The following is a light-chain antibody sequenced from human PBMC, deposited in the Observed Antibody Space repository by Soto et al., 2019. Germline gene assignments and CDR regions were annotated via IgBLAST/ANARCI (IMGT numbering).Light chain of an antibody. Sequence: QSALTQPPSASGSPGQSVTISCTGTSSDVGGYNYVSWYQQHPGKAPKLMIYDVTQRPSGVTDRFSGSKAGNAASLTVSGLQAEDEADYYCSSYAGTHVVFGTGTKLTV. CDR1: SSDVGGYNY. CDR2: DVT. J-gene: IGLJ1*01. CDR3: SSYAGTHVV. V-gene: IGLV2-8*01.